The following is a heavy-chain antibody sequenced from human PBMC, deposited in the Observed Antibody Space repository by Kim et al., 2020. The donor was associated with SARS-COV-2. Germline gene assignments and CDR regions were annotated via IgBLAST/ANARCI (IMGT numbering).Heavy chain of an antibody. Sequence: FYNPSLKSRLTISVDTSKNQFSLRLTSMTATDTAVYYCARRVISATVDFWGQGTLVTVSS. J-gene: IGHJ4*02. D-gene: IGHD4-17*01. V-gene: IGHV4-39*01. CDR3: ARRVISATVDF.